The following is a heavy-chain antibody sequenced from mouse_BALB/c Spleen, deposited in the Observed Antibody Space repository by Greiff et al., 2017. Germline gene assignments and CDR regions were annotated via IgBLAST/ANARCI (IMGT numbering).Heavy chain of an antibody. CDR2: ISSGGSYT. V-gene: IGHV5-6-4*01. CDR1: GFTFSSYT. J-gene: IGHJ4*01. Sequence: DVQLVESGGGLVKPGGSLKLSCAASGFTFSSYTMSWVRQTPEKRLEWVATISSGGSYTYYPDSVKGRFTISRDNAKNTLYLQMSSLKSEDTAMYYCTREGIYYDYDGGAMDYWGQGTSVTVSS. D-gene: IGHD2-4*01. CDR3: TREGIYYDYDGGAMDY.